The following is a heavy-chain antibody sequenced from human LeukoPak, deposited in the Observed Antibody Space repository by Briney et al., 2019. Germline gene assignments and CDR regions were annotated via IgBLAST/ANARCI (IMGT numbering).Heavy chain of an antibody. Sequence: GASVKVSCKASGYTFTSYDINLVRQATGQGLEWMGWMNPNSGNTGYAQKFQGRVTMTRNTSISTAYMELSSLRFEDTAVYYCARGERRDVYSDYWGQGTLVTVSS. J-gene: IGHJ4*02. D-gene: IGHD5-24*01. CDR1: GYTFTSYD. V-gene: IGHV1-8*01. CDR2: MNPNSGNT. CDR3: ARGERRDVYSDY.